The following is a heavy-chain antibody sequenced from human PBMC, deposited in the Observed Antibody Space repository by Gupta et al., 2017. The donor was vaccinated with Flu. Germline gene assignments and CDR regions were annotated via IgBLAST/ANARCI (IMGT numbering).Heavy chain of an antibody. J-gene: IGHJ4*02. CDR2: ISHDGSNE. V-gene: IGHV3-30*18. Sequence: QVQLVESGGGVVQPGGSRRLSCAASGFPFSSYGMHWVRQAPGKGLEWVAVISHDGSNENYADSVKGRFTISRDNSRNTLYLQMNSLRAEDTAVYYCAKDLGGSGSYYTFDYWGQGNLATVSS. CDR1: GFPFSSYG. CDR3: AKDLGGSGSYYTFDY. D-gene: IGHD3-10*01.